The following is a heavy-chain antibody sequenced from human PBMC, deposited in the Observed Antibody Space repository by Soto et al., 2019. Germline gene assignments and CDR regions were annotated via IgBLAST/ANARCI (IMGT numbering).Heavy chain of an antibody. CDR3: AKVTTYYYGSGSYSHY. D-gene: IGHD3-10*01. V-gene: IGHV3-23*01. CDR2: ISGSGGST. J-gene: IGHJ4*02. CDR1: GFTFSSYA. Sequence: LRLSCAASGFTFSSYAMSWVRQAPGKGLEWVSAISGSGGSTYYADSVKGRFTISRDNSKNTLYLQMNSLRAEDTAVYYCAKVTTYYYGSGSYSHYWGQGTLVTVSS.